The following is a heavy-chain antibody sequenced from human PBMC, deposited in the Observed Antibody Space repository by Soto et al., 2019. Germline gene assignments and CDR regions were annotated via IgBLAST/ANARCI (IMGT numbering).Heavy chain of an antibody. D-gene: IGHD6-19*01. V-gene: IGHV1-69*01. CDR2: LIPVFGIV. J-gene: IGHJ6*02. CDR3: AGGRIVVAGSSDYYGMDV. Sequence: QVHLLLQSGAEVKKPGSSVKVSCKASGGNPSNSAISWVRQAPGQGLEWMGGLIPVFGIVSYAQNFQGRVTITADESTSIAYMELSSLRSEDTAVYFCAGGRIVVAGSSDYYGMDVWGQGTTVTVSS. CDR1: GGNPSNSA.